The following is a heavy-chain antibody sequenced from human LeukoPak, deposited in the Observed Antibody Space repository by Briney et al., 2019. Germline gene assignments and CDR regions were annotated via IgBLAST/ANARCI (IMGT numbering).Heavy chain of an antibody. CDR2: IYYNGST. Sequence: SETLSLTCTVSGDSISTYYWSWIRQPPGKGLEWIGYIYYNGSTNYNPSLKSRVTISVDTSKNQFSLKLSSVTAEDTAAYYCARTVRPTANEEKKANRFGPWGQGNLVNGPS. D-gene: IGHD2-2*01. J-gene: IGHJ5*01. V-gene: IGHV4-59*01. CDR3: ARTVRPTANEEKKANRFGP. CDR1: GDSISTYY.